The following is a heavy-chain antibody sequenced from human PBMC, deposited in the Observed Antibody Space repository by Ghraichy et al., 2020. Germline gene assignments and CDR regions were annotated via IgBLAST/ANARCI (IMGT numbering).Heavy chain of an antibody. Sequence: GSLRLSCAASEFTFSTYSMNWVRQAPGMGLEWVSYISSGSSPLYYADSVKGRFTISRDNAKNSLYLQMNSLRAEDTAVYYCARGNYGDYGGWYFDLWGRGTLVTVSS. CDR2: ISSGSSPL. J-gene: IGHJ2*01. V-gene: IGHV3-48*01. CDR1: EFTFSTYS. D-gene: IGHD4-17*01. CDR3: ARGNYGDYGGWYFDL.